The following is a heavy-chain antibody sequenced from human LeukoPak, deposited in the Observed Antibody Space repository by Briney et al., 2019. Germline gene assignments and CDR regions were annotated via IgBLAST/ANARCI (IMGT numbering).Heavy chain of an antibody. D-gene: IGHD3-3*01. Sequence: SETQSLTCTVSGRSISSYYWGWTRHPPRKGLEWIGYIFYSGSTNYHPSLKSRATISVDTSKNLFSPKLRSVTAADTAVYYCARAPYYDFWSGYGYWFDPWGQGTLVTVSS. CDR1: GRSISSYY. CDR2: IFYSGST. J-gene: IGHJ5*02. V-gene: IGHV4-59*01. CDR3: ARAPYYDFWSGYGYWFDP.